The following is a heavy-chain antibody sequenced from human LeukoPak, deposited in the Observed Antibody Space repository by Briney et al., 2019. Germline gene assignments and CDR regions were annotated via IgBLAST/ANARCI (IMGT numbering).Heavy chain of an antibody. CDR3: ARTHCGGGSCDTFDP. V-gene: IGHV4-4*07. D-gene: IGHD2-21*01. Sequence: SATLSLTCNVFGVSISNYFWSWLRQPAGKGLEWIGRFYASGTTYYNPSLRSRVTLSMDTSENHFSLKLTSVTAADTAVYYCARTHCGGGSCDTFDPWGQGTLVTVSS. CDR2: FYASGTT. CDR1: GVSISNYF. J-gene: IGHJ5*02.